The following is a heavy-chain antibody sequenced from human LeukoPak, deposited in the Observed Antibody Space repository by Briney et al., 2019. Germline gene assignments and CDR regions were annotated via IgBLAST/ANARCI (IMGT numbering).Heavy chain of an antibody. Sequence: ASVKVSCKASGYTFTSYGISWVRQAPGQGLEWMGWISAYNGNTNYAQKLQGRVTMTTDTSTSTAYMELRSLRSDDTAVYYCARVRWGDSSGYYYFPFDYWGQGTLVTVSS. CDR1: GYTFTSYG. CDR3: ARVRWGDSSGYYYFPFDY. D-gene: IGHD3-22*01. J-gene: IGHJ4*02. CDR2: ISAYNGNT. V-gene: IGHV1-18*01.